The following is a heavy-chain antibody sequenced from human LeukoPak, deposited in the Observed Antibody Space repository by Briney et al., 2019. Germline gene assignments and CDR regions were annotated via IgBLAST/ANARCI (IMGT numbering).Heavy chain of an antibody. CDR3: ARYASISGSRWLDP. V-gene: IGHV3-7*01. CDR1: GFTFSSYW. D-gene: IGHD3-22*01. Sequence: QPGGSLRLSCAASGFTFSSYWMSWVRQAPGKGLEWVAHIKQDGSEKYYVDSVKGRFIISRDNAKNSLCLQMNSLRGEDTAVYYCARYASISGSRWLDPWGQGTLVTASS. J-gene: IGHJ5*02. CDR2: IKQDGSEK.